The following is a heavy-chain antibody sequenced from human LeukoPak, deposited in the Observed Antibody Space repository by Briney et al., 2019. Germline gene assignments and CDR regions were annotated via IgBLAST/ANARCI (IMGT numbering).Heavy chain of an antibody. Sequence: PGGSLRLSCAASGFTLSSYWMSWVRQAPGKGLEWGANIKQDGSEKYYVDSVKGRFTISRDNAKNSLYLQMNSLRAEDTAVYYCARDQYDSSGYYSDYWGQGTLVTVSS. V-gene: IGHV3-7*01. CDR2: IKQDGSEK. J-gene: IGHJ4*02. D-gene: IGHD3-22*01. CDR3: ARDQYDSSGYYSDY. CDR1: GFTLSSYW.